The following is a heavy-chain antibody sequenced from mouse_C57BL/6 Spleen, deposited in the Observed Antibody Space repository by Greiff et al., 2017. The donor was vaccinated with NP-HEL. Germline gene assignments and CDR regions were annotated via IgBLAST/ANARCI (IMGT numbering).Heavy chain of an antibody. J-gene: IGHJ2*01. CDR3: ARRGLPPLDY. Sequence: VQLQQPGAELVMPGASVKLSCKASGYTFTSYWMHWVKQRPGQGLEWIGEIDPSDSYTNYNQKFKGKSTLTVDKSSSTAYMQLSSLTSEDSAVYYCARRGLPPLDYWGQGTTLTVSS. D-gene: IGHD2-4*01. CDR1: GYTFTSYW. V-gene: IGHV1-69*01. CDR2: IDPSDSYT.